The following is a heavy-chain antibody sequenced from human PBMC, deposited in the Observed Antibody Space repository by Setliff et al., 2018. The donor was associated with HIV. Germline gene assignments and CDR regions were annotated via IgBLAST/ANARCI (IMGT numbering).Heavy chain of an antibody. D-gene: IGHD6-13*01. CDR2: IYYSGSP. Sequence: SETLSLTCTVSNGSISNYYWSWIRQPPGKGLQWIGYIYYSGSPNYNPSLKSRVTISVDRSKNQVSLKMSSVTAADTAVYYCARGSSDTWYYYFDSWGQGTLVTVSS. CDR3: ARGSSDTWYYYFDS. J-gene: IGHJ4*02. V-gene: IGHV4-59*08. CDR1: NGSISNYY.